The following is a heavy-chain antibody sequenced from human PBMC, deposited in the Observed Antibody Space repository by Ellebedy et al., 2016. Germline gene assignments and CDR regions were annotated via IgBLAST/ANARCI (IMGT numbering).Heavy chain of an antibody. V-gene: IGHV3-23*01. CDR1: GIAFSDFF. D-gene: IGHD3-22*01. CDR3: AKDHSPSMIVVVITYYFDY. Sequence: GGSLRLXCAASGIAFSDFFMTWVRQTPGKGLEWVSTISGDGVKTYFADSVKGRFTISRDNSRNTLHLQMNSLRVDDTAVYYCAKDHSPSMIVVVITYYFDYWGQGTLVTVSS. CDR2: ISGDGVKT. J-gene: IGHJ4*02.